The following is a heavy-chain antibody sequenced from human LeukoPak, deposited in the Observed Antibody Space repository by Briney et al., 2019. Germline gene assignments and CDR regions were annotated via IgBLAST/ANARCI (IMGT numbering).Heavy chain of an antibody. V-gene: IGHV4-34*01. Sequence: SETLSLTCAVYGRSFSGYYWSWIRQPPGKGLEWIGEINHSGSTNYNPSLKSRVTISVDTSKNQFSLKLSSVTAADTAVYYCARGQYCSGGSCYFLVDYWGQGTLVTVSS. CDR1: GRSFSGYY. J-gene: IGHJ4*02. CDR2: INHSGST. CDR3: ARGQYCSGGSCYFLVDY. D-gene: IGHD2-15*01.